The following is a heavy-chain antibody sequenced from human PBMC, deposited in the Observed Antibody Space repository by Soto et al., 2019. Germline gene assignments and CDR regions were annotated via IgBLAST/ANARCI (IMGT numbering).Heavy chain of an antibody. CDR1: GFTFSSYA. CDR3: ARDTVTPPSSYGMDV. J-gene: IGHJ6*02. Sequence: QVQLVESGGGVVQPGRSLRLSCAASGFTFSSYAMHWVRQAPGKGLEWVAFISNDGSYKFYADSVRGRFTISRDNSKNTLYLQMNSLRAEDTAVYYCARDTVTPPSSYGMDVWGQGTAVTVS. D-gene: IGHD4-17*01. CDR2: ISNDGSYK. V-gene: IGHV3-30*04.